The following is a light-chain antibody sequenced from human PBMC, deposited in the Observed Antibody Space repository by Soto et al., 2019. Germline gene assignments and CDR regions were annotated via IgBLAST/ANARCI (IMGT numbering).Light chain of an antibody. CDR2: DAS. CDR1: QSVSIY. CDR3: QQRQNWPPLT. J-gene: IGKJ4*01. Sequence: VLTQSPATLSLSPGERATLSCRASQSVSIYLAWYQQKPGQPPRLLIYDASNRATGVPARFSGSGSGTYFTLTISSLEPEDFAVYYCQQRQNWPPLTFGGGTKVEI. V-gene: IGKV3-11*01.